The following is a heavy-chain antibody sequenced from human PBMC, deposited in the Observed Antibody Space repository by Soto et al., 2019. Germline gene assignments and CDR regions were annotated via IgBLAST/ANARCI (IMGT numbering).Heavy chain of an antibody. CDR1: GFTFNYYD. CDR3: ARAPLGIIVAPDF. V-gene: IGHV3-23*01. Sequence: GGSLRLSCVASGFTFNYYDMSWVRQAPGKGLEWVSTISSTGVTTYYADSVKGRFTISRDNFKNTLWLQMNSLRAEDTAVYYCARAPLGIIVAPDFWSQGTLVTVSS. CDR2: ISSTGVTT. D-gene: IGHD3-22*01. J-gene: IGHJ4*02.